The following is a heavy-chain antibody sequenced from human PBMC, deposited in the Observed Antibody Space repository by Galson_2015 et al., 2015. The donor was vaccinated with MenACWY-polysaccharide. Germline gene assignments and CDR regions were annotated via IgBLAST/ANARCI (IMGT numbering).Heavy chain of an antibody. Sequence: QSGAEVKKPGASVKVSCKAPGDTFTSYTINWVRQAPGQGLEWMGRIIPILGRAHYAQKFQGRVTITADKSTSTAYMELSSLTSEDTAAYYCARDPLGGDSKREDSWGLGTLVTVSS. CDR3: ARDPLGGDSKREDS. CDR1: GDTFTSYT. D-gene: IGHD2-21*01. V-gene: IGHV1-69*04. J-gene: IGHJ4*02. CDR2: IIPILGRA.